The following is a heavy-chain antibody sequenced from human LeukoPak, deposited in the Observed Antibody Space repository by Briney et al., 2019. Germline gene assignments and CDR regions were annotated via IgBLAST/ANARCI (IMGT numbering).Heavy chain of an antibody. Sequence: PGASVKVSCKASGYKFTDDYMHWVRQAPGQGLEFMGWINPDSGFTNYAQKFKGRVTMTRDTSFSTAYLEVRSLTSDDTAVYYCAPTAEAYTSWWKVWGQGTLVTVSS. D-gene: IGHD3-16*01. CDR1: GYKFTDDY. V-gene: IGHV1-2*02. J-gene: IGHJ4*02. CDR3: APTAEAYTSWWKV. CDR2: INPDSGFT.